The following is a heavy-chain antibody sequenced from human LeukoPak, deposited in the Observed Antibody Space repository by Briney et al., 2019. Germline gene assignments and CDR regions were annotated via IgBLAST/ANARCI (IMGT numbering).Heavy chain of an antibody. CDR2: IRYDGSNK. CDR3: AKDHPLYYYDSSGYYYAPFDS. J-gene: IGHJ4*02. V-gene: IGHV3-30*02. D-gene: IGHD3-22*01. Sequence: GGSLRLSCAASGFTFSSYGMHWVRQAPGKGLEWVAFIRYDGSNKYYADSVKGRFSISRDNSRNTLYLQMNSLSAEDTAVYYCAKDHPLYYYDSSGYYYAPFDSWGQGTLVTVAS. CDR1: GFTFSSYG.